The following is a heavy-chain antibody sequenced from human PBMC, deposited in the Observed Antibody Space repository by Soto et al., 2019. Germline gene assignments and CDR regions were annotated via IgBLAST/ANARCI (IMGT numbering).Heavy chain of an antibody. CDR1: GDSVTISDYY. CDR3: AAHDSGGYYAEY. D-gene: IGHD3-22*01. V-gene: IGHV4-39*01. CDR2: IHYSGST. Sequence: QLQLQESGPGLVKPSETLSLTCTVSGDSVTISDYYWGWIRQPPGKGLEWIGSIHYSGSTYYNPSLKSRVTISGETSKKQFSLELTSVTAAEAAVDYCAAHDSGGYYAEYWGQGTLVTVSA. J-gene: IGHJ4*02.